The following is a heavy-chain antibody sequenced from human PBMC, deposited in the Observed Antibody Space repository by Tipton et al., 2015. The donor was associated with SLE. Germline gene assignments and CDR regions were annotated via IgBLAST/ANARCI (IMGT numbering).Heavy chain of an antibody. CDR2: IYSGGST. Sequence: SLRLSCAVSGFIVSGNYMIWVRQAPGKGLEWVSAIYSGGSTYYADSVKGRFTISRDNSKNTLYLQMNSLRAEDTAAYYCANQRRFGELFPFDYWGQGTLVTVSS. V-gene: IGHV3-53*01. CDR3: ANQRRFGELFPFDY. D-gene: IGHD3-10*01. CDR1: GFIVSGNY. J-gene: IGHJ4*02.